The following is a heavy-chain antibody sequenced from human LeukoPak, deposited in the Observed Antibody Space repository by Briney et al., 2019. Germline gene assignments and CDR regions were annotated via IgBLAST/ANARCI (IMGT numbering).Heavy chain of an antibody. V-gene: IGHV3-30*18. J-gene: IGHJ4*02. CDR1: GFTFSSYG. CDR3: AKSPGGRHHN. Sequence: PGGSLRLSCAASGFTFSSYGMYWVRQAPGKGLEWVAVISYDGSNKYYADSVKGRFTISRDNSKNTLYLQMNSLRAEDTAVYYCAKSPGGRHHNWGQGTLVTGSS. D-gene: IGHD3-16*01. CDR2: ISYDGSNK.